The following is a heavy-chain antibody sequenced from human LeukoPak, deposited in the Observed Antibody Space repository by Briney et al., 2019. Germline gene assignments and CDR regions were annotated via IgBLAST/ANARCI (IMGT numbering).Heavy chain of an antibody. Sequence: SETLSLTCTVSGASISSSTNYWGWTRQSPGKGLEWIGNIYYSGSTYYNPSLKSRVTISVDTSKNQFSLKLSSVTAADTAVYYCARRGRSGYNYGALDYWGQGTLVTVSS. J-gene: IGHJ4*02. V-gene: IGHV4-39*01. CDR3: ARRGRSGYNYGALDY. D-gene: IGHD5-18*01. CDR2: IYYSGST. CDR1: GASISSSTNY.